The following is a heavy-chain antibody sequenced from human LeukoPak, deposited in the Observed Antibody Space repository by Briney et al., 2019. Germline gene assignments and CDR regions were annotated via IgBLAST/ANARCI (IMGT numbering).Heavy chain of an antibody. CDR3: ARLTRAPDISPFDY. D-gene: IGHD3-9*01. CDR2: IYTSGST. CDR1: GGSISSGSYY. Sequence: SETLSLTCTVSGGSISSGSYYWSWIRQPAGKGLEWIGRIYTSGSTYYNPSLKSRVTISVDTSKNQFSLKLSSVTAADTAVYYCARLTRAPDISPFDYWGQGTLVTVSS. J-gene: IGHJ4*02. V-gene: IGHV4-61*02.